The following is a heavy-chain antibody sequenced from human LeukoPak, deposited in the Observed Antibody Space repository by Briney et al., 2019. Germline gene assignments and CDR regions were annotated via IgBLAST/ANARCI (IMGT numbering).Heavy chain of an antibody. V-gene: IGHV3-7*03. CDR2: IKQDGSEK. J-gene: IGHJ4*02. CDR3: ATKSGNYFNY. CDR1: GGSISSSNW. D-gene: IGHD1-26*01. Sequence: PSETLSLTCAVSGGSISSSNWWSWVRQAPGKGLEWVANIKQDGSEKYYVDSAKGRFTISRDNAKNSLYLQINSLRAEDTAVYYCATKSGNYFNYWGQGTLVTVSS.